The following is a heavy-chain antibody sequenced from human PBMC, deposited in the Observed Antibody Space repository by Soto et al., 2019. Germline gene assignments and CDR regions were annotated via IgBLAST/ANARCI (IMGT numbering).Heavy chain of an antibody. CDR1: GGSFSGYY. V-gene: IGHV4-34*01. D-gene: IGHD2-2*01. CDR3: ASPNIVVVPVAHSYFFHY. Sequence: PSETLSLTCAVYGGSFSGYYWSWIRQPPGKGLEWIGEINHSGSTNYNPSLKSRVTISVDTSKNQFSLKLSSVTAADTAVYYCASPNIVVVPVAHSYFFHYGGRGTLVTVS. CDR2: INHSGST. J-gene: IGHJ4*02.